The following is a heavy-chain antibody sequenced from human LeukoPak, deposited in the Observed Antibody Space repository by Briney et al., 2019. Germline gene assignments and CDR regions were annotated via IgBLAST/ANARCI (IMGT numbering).Heavy chain of an antibody. D-gene: IGHD3-10*01. Sequence: NPSETLSLTCTVSGGSISSSSYYWGWIRQPPGKGLEWIGSIYYSGSTYYNPSLKSRVTISVDTSKNQFSLKLSSVTAADTAVYYCARSTKNGWFGESPNYYFDYWGQGTLVTVSS. CDR2: IYYSGST. CDR3: ARSTKNGWFGESPNYYFDY. CDR1: GGSISSSSYY. V-gene: IGHV4-39*07. J-gene: IGHJ4*02.